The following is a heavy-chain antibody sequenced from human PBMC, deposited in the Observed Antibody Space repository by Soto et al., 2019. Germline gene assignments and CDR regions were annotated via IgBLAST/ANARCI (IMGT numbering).Heavy chain of an antibody. CDR2: RWYDGSNK. D-gene: IGHD6-13*01. Sequence: QVQLVESGGGVVQPGRSLRLSCAASGFTFSSYGMHWVRQAPGKGLEWVAVRWYDGSNKYYADSVKGRFTISRDNSKNTLYLQMNSLRAEHTAVYYCARGGGIAAAGPYYYYGMDVWGQGTTVTVSS. CDR1: GFTFSSYG. J-gene: IGHJ6*02. CDR3: ARGGGIAAAGPYYYYGMDV. V-gene: IGHV3-33*01.